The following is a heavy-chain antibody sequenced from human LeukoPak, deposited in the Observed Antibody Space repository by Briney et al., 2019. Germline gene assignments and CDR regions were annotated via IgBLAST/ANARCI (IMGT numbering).Heavy chain of an antibody. J-gene: IGHJ4*02. CDR3: AKRGVVIRVILVGFHKEAYYFDS. D-gene: IGHD3-22*01. V-gene: IGHV3-23*01. Sequence: GGSLRLSCAASGFTFSSYSMNGVRQAPGKGLEWVAGISGSGGSTNYADSVKGGFIISRDNPKNTLYLQMKILRAEDTAVYFCAKRGVVIRVILVGFHKEAYYFDSWGQGALVTVSS. CDR1: GFTFSSYS. CDR2: ISGSGGST.